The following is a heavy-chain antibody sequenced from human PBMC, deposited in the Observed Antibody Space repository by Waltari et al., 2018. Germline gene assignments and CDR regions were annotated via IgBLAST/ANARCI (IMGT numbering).Heavy chain of an antibody. CDR1: GYSISSGYY. D-gene: IGHD5-12*01. Sequence: QVQLQESGPGLVKPSETLSLTCAVSGYSISSGYYWGWIRQPPGKGLEWIGSIHHGGGTYYNPSLKSRVTISVDTSKNQFSLKLSSVTAADTAVYYCARLSGYIVDYWGQGTLVTVSS. CDR2: IHHGGGT. CDR3: ARLSGYIVDY. J-gene: IGHJ4*02. V-gene: IGHV4-38-2*01.